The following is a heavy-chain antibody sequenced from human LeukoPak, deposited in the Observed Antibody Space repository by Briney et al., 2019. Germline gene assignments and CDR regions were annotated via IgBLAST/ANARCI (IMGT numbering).Heavy chain of an antibody. V-gene: IGHV3-53*01. Sequence: PGGSLILSCAASGVTVSNNFMSWVRQAPGKGLEWVSVIYGGGSTYYAESLKGRFTISRDNAKNSLYLQMNSLRAEDTAVYYCARGQGTYFGWFDPWGQGTLVTVSS. CDR2: IYGGGST. J-gene: IGHJ5*02. CDR3: ARGQGTYFGWFDP. D-gene: IGHD2-21*01. CDR1: GVTVSNNF.